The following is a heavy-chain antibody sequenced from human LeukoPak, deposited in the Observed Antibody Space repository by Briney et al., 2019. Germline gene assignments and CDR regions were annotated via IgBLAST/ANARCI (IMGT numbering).Heavy chain of an antibody. J-gene: IGHJ5*02. CDR1: GYTFTSYD. D-gene: IGHD6-13*01. Sequence: VASVKVSCKASGYTFTSYDINWVRLATGQGLEWMGWMNPNSGNTGYAQKFQGRVTMTRNTSISTAYMELSSLRSEDTAVYYCARARARIAAAGTNWFDPWGQGTLVTVSS. CDR3: ARARARIAAAGTNWFDP. V-gene: IGHV1-8*01. CDR2: MNPNSGNT.